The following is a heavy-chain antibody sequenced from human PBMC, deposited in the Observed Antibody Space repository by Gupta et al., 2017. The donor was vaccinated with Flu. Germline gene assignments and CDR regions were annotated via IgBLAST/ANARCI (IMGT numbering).Heavy chain of an antibody. CDR1: GFTFDAYA. CDR3: AKDWNRKYYDFWSGDFESVVEYGMDV. J-gene: IGHJ6*02. CDR2: ISWNSGSI. Sequence: ELQLAESGGCLVQLGRCLSLSCEATGFTFDAYALHRVRQAPGKALEWVSGISWNSGSIGYADSVKGRFTISRDNAKYSLYLQMNSLRAEDTALYYCAKDWNRKYYDFWSGDFESVVEYGMDVWGQGTTVTVSS. D-gene: IGHD3-3*01. V-gene: IGHV3-9*01.